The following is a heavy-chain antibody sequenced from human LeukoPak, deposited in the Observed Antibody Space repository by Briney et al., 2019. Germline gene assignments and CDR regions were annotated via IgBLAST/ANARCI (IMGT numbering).Heavy chain of an antibody. CDR3: AKTATVTPRAAYHYYYMDV. J-gene: IGHJ6*03. CDR2: ISWNGGSI. D-gene: IGHD4-11*01. V-gene: IGHV3-9*01. Sequence: PGGSLRLSCAASGFTFDDYAMHWVRQAPGKGLEWVSGISWNGGSIGYADSVKGRFTISRDNAKNSLYLQMNSLRAEDTALYYCAKTATVTPRAAYHYYYMDVWGKGTTVTVSS. CDR1: GFTFDDYA.